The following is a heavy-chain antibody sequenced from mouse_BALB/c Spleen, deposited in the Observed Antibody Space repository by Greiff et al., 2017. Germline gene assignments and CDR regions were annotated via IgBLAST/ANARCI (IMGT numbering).Heavy chain of an antibody. CDR2: IFPGSGNT. Sequence: VQLVESGPELVKPGASVKISCKASGYSFPSYYIHWVKQRPGQGLEWIGWIFPGSGNTKYNEKFKGKATLTADTSSSTAYMQLSSLTSEDSAVYFCARKDYYGSSRYYFDYWGQGTTLTVSS. CDR1: GYSFPSYY. V-gene: IGHV1-66*01. D-gene: IGHD1-1*01. CDR3: ARKDYYGSSRYYFDY. J-gene: IGHJ2*01.